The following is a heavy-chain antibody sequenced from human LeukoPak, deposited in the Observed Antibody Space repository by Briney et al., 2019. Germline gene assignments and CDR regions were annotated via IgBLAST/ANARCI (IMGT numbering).Heavy chain of an antibody. CDR2: IGAGGTFT. J-gene: IGHJ6*02. V-gene: IGHV3-23*01. Sequence: PGGSLRLSCTASGFTFSSYAMNWVRQAPGKGLEWVSGIGAGGTFTYYADSVKGRFTIFRDNSRNTLYLQMNSLRADDTAVYYCGRDMDVWGQGTTVTVSS. CDR3: GRDMDV. CDR1: GFTFSSYA.